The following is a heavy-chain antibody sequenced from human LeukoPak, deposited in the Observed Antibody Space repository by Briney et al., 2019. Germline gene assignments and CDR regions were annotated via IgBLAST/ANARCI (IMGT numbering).Heavy chain of an antibody. CDR1: GFTFDDYA. CDR2: ISWNSGSI. CDR3: AKWDGY. D-gene: IGHD1-26*01. J-gene: IGHJ4*02. Sequence: GRSLRLSCAASGFTFDDYAMHWVRQAPGKGLEWVSGISWNSGSIGYADSVKGRFTISRDNAKNSLYLQMNSLRAEDTALYYCAKWDGYWGQGTLVTVSP. V-gene: IGHV3-9*01.